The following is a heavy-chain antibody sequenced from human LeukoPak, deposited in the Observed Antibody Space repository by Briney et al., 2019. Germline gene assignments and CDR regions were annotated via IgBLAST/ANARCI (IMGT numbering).Heavy chain of an antibody. Sequence: ASVKVSCKASGGTFSTFPISWVRQAPGQGLEWMGRIMPIFGTIDYAPKFRGRVTITADKSTSTAYVDLSSLRSEDTAIYYCAREIEGYHTRKTTARTFDHWGQGTLVTVSS. J-gene: IGHJ4*02. CDR2: IMPIFGTI. D-gene: IGHD1-1*01. CDR3: AREIEGYHTRKTTARTFDH. V-gene: IGHV1-69*06. CDR1: GGTFSTFP.